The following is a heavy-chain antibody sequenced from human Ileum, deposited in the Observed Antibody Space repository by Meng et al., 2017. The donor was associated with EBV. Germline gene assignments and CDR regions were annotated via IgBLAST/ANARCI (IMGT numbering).Heavy chain of an antibody. CDR2: IYTGGRT. V-gene: IGHV3-53*01. Sequence: VPLVEPGGCFVQSVGSLGLSAAAAGFTVSSTYMSWGRQAPGKGVEGVSVIYTGGRTYYADSVKGRFTISRDNSKNTLYLQMNSLRGEDTAVYYCASKSEGYDHWGQGTLVTVSS. J-gene: IGHJ4*02. CDR3: ASKSEGYDH. CDR1: GFTVSSTY. D-gene: IGHD5-12*01.